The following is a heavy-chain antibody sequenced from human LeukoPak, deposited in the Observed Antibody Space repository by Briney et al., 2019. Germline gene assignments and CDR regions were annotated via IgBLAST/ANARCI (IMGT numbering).Heavy chain of an antibody. V-gene: IGHV6-1*01. J-gene: IGHJ4*02. D-gene: IGHD6-19*01. Sequence: SQTLSLTCVISGDSVSNNNAGWNWIRQSPSRGLEWLGRTYQGSRWYSDYAVSLKSRLTISPDTSKNQVSLHLNSVTPEDTAVYYCVRGRIAVAGIFEFWGQGTPVTVSS. CDR2: TYQGSRWYS. CDR3: VRGRIAVAGIFEF. CDR1: GDSVSNNNAG.